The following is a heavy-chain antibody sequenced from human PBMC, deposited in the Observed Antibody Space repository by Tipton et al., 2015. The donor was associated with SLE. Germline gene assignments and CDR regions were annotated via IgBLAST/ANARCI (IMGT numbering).Heavy chain of an antibody. J-gene: IGHJ4*02. Sequence: TLSLTCTVSGGSISSSSYYWGWIRQPPGKGLEWIGSIYYSGSTYYNPSLKSRLTISVDTSKNQFSLKLSSVTAADTAVYYCARSKVEDFDYWGQGTLVTVSS. CDR1: GGSISSSSYY. V-gene: IGHV4-39*01. D-gene: IGHD5-24*01. CDR3: ARSKVEDFDY. CDR2: IYYSGST.